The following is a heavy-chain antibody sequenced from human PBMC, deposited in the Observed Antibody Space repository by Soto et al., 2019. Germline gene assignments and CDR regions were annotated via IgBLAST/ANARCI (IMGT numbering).Heavy chain of an antibody. V-gene: IGHV3-30-3*01. CDR1: GFTFSSYA. J-gene: IGHJ4*02. Sequence: GGSLRLSCAASGFTFSSYAMHWVRQAPGKGLEWVAVISYDGSNKYYADSVKGRFTISRDNSKNTLYLQMNSLRAEDTAVYYCAKDYDYVWGSYHPFDYWGQGTLVTVSS. CDR3: AKDYDYVWGSYHPFDY. D-gene: IGHD3-16*02. CDR2: ISYDGSNK.